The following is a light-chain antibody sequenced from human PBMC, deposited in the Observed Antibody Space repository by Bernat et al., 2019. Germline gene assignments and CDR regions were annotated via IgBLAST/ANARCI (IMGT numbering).Light chain of an antibody. CDR3: QAWDSSTGV. CDR2: RDN. V-gene: IGLV3-1*01. Sequence: SYELTQPPSVSVSPGQTASITCSGDRLANTCWYQQKPGQSPVVVIFRDNKRPSGIPERFSGSNSGNTATLTISGTQAKDEADYYCQAWDSSTGVFGGGTKLTVL. CDR1: RLAN. J-gene: IGLJ2*01.